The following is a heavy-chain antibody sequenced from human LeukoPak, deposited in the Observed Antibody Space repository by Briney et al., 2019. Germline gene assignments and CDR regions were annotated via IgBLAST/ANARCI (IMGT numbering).Heavy chain of an antibody. V-gene: IGHV3-21*01. CDR1: GFTFSSYA. CDR2: ISSSSSYI. Sequence: GGSLRLSCAASGFTFSSYAMSWVRQAPGKGLEWVSSISSSSSYIYYADSVKGRFTISRDNSKNTLYLQMNSLRAEDMAVYYCASPMVRGVIYYFDYWGQGILVTVSS. CDR3: ASPMVRGVIYYFDY. J-gene: IGHJ4*02. D-gene: IGHD3-10*01.